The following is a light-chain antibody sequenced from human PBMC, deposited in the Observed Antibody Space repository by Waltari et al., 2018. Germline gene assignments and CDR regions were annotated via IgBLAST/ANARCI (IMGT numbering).Light chain of an antibody. J-gene: IGLJ1*01. V-gene: IGLV2-14*02. CDR1: SSDVGSSNL. Sequence: QSALTQPASVSGSPGQSITISCTGTSSDVGSSNLVSWYQQHPGKAPKLMIYDVSNRPSGISYRFSGSKSANTASLTISGLQAEDEADYYCSSYTSSSTLYVFGSGTKVTVL. CDR3: SSYTSSSTLYV. CDR2: DVS.